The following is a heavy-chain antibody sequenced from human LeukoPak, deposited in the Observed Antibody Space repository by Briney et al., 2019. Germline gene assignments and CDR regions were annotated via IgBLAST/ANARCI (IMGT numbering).Heavy chain of an antibody. V-gene: IGHV4-31*03. D-gene: IGHD3-22*01. J-gene: IGHJ4*02. Sequence: SETLSLTCTVSGGSINSGGYYWSWIRQHPGKGLEWIGYIYYSGSTYYNPSLKSRVTISVDTSKNQFSLKLSSVTAADTAVYYCATGPDYYNSSSYYPHYWGQGTLVTVSS. CDR2: IYYSGST. CDR1: GGSINSGGYY. CDR3: ATGPDYYNSSSYYPHY.